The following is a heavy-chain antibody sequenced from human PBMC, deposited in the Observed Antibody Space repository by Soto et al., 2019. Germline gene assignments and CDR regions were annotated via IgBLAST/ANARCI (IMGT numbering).Heavy chain of an antibody. D-gene: IGHD3-3*01. V-gene: IGHV3-23*01. CDR1: GFTFSDYA. J-gene: IGHJ6*02. CDR3: AKPYYDIWSGRYDLDV. CDR2: IRGSGDST. Sequence: PGGSLRLSCAASGFTFSDYAMTWVRQAPGKGLEWVAVIRGSGDSTYYADSVKGRFTISRDNSKNTLYLQLNSLRAEDTAVYHCAKPYYDIWSGRYDLDVWGQGTTVTVSS.